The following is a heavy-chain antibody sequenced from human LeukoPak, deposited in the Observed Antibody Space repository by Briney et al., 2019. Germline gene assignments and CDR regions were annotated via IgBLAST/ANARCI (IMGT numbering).Heavy chain of an antibody. CDR2: MNPNSGNT. V-gene: IGHV1-8*02. CDR3: ARGFSSGYYALLYYYYGMDV. J-gene: IGHJ6*02. CDR1: GYSFTSYG. D-gene: IGHD3-22*01. Sequence: ASVKVSCKTSGYSFTSYGISWVRQAPGQGLEWMGWMNPNSGNTGYAQKFQGRVTMTRNTSISTAYMELSSLRSEDTAVYYCARGFSSGYYALLYYYYGMDVWGQGTTVTVSS.